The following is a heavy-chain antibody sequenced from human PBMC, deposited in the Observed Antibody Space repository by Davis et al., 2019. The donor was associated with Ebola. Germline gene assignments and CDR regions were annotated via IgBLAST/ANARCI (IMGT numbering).Heavy chain of an antibody. CDR2: FSGSGGST. J-gene: IGHJ6*02. D-gene: IGHD2-2*03. CDR1: GFTFSSYA. V-gene: IGHV3-23*01. Sequence: GESLKASCAASGFTFSSYAMSWVRQAPGKGLEWGSAFSGSGGSTYYADSVKGRFTIPRDNPKNTPYLQMNSLKTEDTSVYYCTRQLEIVVVPAPLFHDYYGMDVWGQGTTVTVSS. CDR3: TRQLEIVVVPAPLFHDYYGMDV.